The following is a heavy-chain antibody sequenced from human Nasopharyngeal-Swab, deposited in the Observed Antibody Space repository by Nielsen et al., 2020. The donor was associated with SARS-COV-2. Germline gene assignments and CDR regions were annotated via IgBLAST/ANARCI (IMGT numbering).Heavy chain of an antibody. V-gene: IGHV3-30-3*01. Sequence: GGSLRLSCAASGFTFSSYAMHWVRQAPGKGLEWVAVISYDGSNKYYADSVKGRFTISRDNSKNTLYLQMNSLGAEDTAVYYCARDGAVAGTSYFDYWGQGTLVTVSS. CDR1: GFTFSSYA. CDR3: ARDGAVAGTSYFDY. D-gene: IGHD6-19*01. CDR2: ISYDGSNK. J-gene: IGHJ4*02.